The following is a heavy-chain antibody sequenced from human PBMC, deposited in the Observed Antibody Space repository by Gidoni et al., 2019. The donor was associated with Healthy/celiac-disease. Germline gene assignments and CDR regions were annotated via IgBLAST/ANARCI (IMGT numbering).Heavy chain of an antibody. CDR1: GFTFSSYA. V-gene: IGHV3-23*01. CDR2: ISGSGGST. J-gene: IGHJ4*02. Sequence: EVQLLESGGGLVQPGGSLRLSCAASGFTFSSYAMSWVRQAPGKGLEWVSAISGSGGSTYYADSVKGRFTISRDNSKNTLYLQMNSLRAEDTAVYYCAKAPLRLRLGELSLFYFDYWGQGTLVTVSS. CDR3: AKAPLRLRLGELSLFYFDY. D-gene: IGHD3-16*02.